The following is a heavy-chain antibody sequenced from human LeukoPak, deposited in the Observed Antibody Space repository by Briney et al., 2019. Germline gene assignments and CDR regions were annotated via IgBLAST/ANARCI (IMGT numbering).Heavy chain of an antibody. J-gene: IGHJ3*02. CDR2: IYPGDSDT. CDR1: GYSFTSYW. CDR3: ARVCDSSGYYDDAFDI. D-gene: IGHD3-22*01. Sequence: GESLKISCKASGYSFTSYWIAWVRQMPGKGLEWMGIIYPGDSDTRYSPSFQGQVTISADKSIRTVYLQWSSLKASDTAMYYCARVCDSSGYYDDAFDIWGQGTMVTVSS. V-gene: IGHV5-51*01.